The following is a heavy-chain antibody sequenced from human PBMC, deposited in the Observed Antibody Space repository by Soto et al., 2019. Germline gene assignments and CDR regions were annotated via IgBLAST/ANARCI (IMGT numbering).Heavy chain of an antibody. Sequence: GGSLRLSCAASGFTFGYYWMSWVRQAPGKGLEWLATIKWDASEKKYVDSVKGRFTMSRDNAKNSVYLQMDSLRAEDTAVYYCAKNFITHSAALYFDTWGQGALVTVSA. V-gene: IGHV3-7*01. CDR1: GFTFGYYW. J-gene: IGHJ1*01. CDR2: IKWDASEK. D-gene: IGHD3-9*01. CDR3: AKNFITHSAALYFDT.